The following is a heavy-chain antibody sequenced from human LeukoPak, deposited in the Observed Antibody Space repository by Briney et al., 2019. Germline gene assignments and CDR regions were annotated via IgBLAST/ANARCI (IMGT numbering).Heavy chain of an antibody. V-gene: IGHV3-74*01. D-gene: IGHD3-22*01. CDR1: GFTFSSYW. Sequence: GGSLRLSCAVSGFTFSSYWMHWVRQAPGKGLEWVSRINTDGSTTDNTNYAGSVKGRFTISRDNAKNTLYLQMNSLGAEDTAVYSCARGGSLLVDSSAYFRDALDLWGQGTMVTVSS. J-gene: IGHJ3*01. CDR3: ARGGSLLVDSSAYFRDALDL. CDR2: INTDGSTTDNT.